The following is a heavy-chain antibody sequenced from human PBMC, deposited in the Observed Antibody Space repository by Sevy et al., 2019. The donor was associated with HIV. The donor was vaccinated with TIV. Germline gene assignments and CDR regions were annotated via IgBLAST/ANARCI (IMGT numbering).Heavy chain of an antibody. D-gene: IGHD6-6*01. CDR3: ARGVDSSSEYYFDY. Sequence: GESLKISCAASGFTFSSYSMNWVRQAPGKGLEWVSSISSSSSYIYYADSVKGRFTISRDNAKNSLYLQMNSLRAKDTAVYYCARGVDSSSEYYFDYWGQGTLVTVSS. CDR1: GFTFSSYS. V-gene: IGHV3-21*01. J-gene: IGHJ4*02. CDR2: ISSSSSYI.